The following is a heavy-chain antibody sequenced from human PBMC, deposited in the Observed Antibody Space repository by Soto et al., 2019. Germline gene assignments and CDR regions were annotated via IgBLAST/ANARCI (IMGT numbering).Heavy chain of an antibody. J-gene: IGHJ5*02. CDR1: GFTFSSSA. Sequence: EVRLLESGGGLAQPGGSRRLSCAASGFTFSSSAMNWVRQAPGKGLEWVSAIRVGGGDTFYADSVRGRFTVSRDISRNTLYLQMNSLRAADTAIYYCAKCSVGTVRTSGWCSWFDPWGQGTLVTVSS. D-gene: IGHD6-19*01. V-gene: IGHV3-23*01. CDR2: IRVGGGDT. CDR3: AKCSVGTVRTSGWCSWFDP.